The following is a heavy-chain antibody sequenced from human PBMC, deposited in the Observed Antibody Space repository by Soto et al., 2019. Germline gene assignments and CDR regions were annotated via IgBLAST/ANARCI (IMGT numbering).Heavy chain of an antibody. Sequence: QVQLVQSGSELKKPGASVKVSCKASGYTFTSYAMNWVRQAPGQGLEWMGWINTNTGNPTYAQGFTGRFVFSLDTSVSTAYLQICSLKAEDTAVDYCARDFMVPAAPGPDYYYYGMDVWGQGTTVTVSS. D-gene: IGHD2-2*01. J-gene: IGHJ6*02. CDR1: GYTFTSYA. CDR2: INTNTGNP. V-gene: IGHV7-4-1*01. CDR3: ARDFMVPAAPGPDYYYYGMDV.